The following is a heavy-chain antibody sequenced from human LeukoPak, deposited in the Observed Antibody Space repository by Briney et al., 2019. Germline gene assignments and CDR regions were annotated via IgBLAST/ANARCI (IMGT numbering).Heavy chain of an antibody. Sequence: GGSLRLSCAASGFTFSSYSMNWVRQAPGKGLEWVSSISSSSSYIYYADSVKGRFTISRDNAKNSLYLQMNSLRAEDTAVYYCARPWGHYYHYGMDVWGQGTTVTVSS. CDR1: GFTFSSYS. CDR2: ISSSSSYI. V-gene: IGHV3-21*01. J-gene: IGHJ6*02. D-gene: IGHD7-27*01. CDR3: ARPWGHYYHYGMDV.